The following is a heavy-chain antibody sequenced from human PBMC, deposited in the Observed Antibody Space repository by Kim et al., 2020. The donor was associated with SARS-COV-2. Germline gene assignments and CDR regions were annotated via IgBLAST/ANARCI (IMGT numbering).Heavy chain of an antibody. CDR3: ARYYFDNSGPEGY. CDR2: ISGYNGNT. V-gene: IGHV1-18*01. Sequence: ASVKVSCKASGYTFTSYGVTWVRQAPGQGLEWMGWISGYNGNTKYAQKLQGRVTVTKDTSTSTVYMELRSLRSDDTAVYYCARYYFDNSGPEGYWGQGTLVIVSS. D-gene: IGHD3-22*01. CDR1: GYTFTSYG. J-gene: IGHJ4*02.